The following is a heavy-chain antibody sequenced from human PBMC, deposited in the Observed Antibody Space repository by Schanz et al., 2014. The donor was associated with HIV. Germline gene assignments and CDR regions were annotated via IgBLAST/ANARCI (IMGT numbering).Heavy chain of an antibody. CDR2: ISYDGSNK. CDR1: GFTFSTYG. Sequence: QVQLVESGGGVVQPGRSLRLSCAASGFTFSTYGMHWVRQGPGKGLEWVAFISYDGSNKYYADSVKGRFTISRDNSKNTLYLQMNSLRAEDTAVYYCARVANWDYYGMDVWGRGTTVTVS. V-gene: IGHV3-30*03. J-gene: IGHJ6*02. D-gene: IGHD3-16*01. CDR3: ARVANWDYYGMDV.